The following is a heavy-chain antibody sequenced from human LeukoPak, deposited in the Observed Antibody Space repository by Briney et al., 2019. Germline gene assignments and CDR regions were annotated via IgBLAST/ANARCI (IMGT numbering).Heavy chain of an antibody. D-gene: IGHD1-14*01. CDR2: ISSSSSYI. CDR1: GFTLSGHS. J-gene: IGHJ3*02. CDR3: ARGRIDAFDI. V-gene: IGHV3-21*01. Sequence: GGSLRLSCVVSGFTLSGHSINWVRQAPGKGLEWVSSISSSSSYIYYTDSVKGRFTISRDNAKNSLYLQMNSLRAEDTAVYYCARGRIDAFDIWGQGTMVTVSS.